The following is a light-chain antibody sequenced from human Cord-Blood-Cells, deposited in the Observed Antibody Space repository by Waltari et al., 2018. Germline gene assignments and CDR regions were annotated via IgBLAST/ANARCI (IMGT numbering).Light chain of an antibody. CDR2: DTS. CDR1: TGAVTSGTY. CDR3: LLSYSGAWV. V-gene: IGLV7-46*01. J-gene: IGLJ3*02. Sequence: QAVVTQEPSLTVSPGGTVTLTCGSSTGAVTSGTYPYWFQQKPGQAPRTLMYDTSNKHSWTPARFSGSLLGGKAALTLSGAQPEDEAEYYCLLSYSGAWVFGGGTKLTVL.